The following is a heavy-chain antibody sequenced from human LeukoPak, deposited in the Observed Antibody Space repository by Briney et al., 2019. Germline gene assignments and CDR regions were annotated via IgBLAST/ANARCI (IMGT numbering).Heavy chain of an antibody. D-gene: IGHD3-16*02. CDR1: GFTFSSYA. V-gene: IGHV3-23*01. J-gene: IGHJ4*02. CDR2: FRGSGGGT. CDR3: ARDQYYDYVWGSYRYWSFDY. Sequence: GGSLRLSCAASGFTFSSYAMSWVRQAPGKGLEWVSGFRGSGGGTYYADSVKGRFTISRDNAKNSLYLQMNSLRDEDTAVYYCARDQYYDYVWGSYRYWSFDYWGQGTLVTVSS.